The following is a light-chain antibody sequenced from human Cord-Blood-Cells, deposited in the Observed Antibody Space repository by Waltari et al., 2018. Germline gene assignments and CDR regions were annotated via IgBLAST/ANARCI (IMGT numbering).Light chain of an antibody. CDR2: GAS. J-gene: IGKJ1*01. CDR1: QRVSSSY. CDR3: QQYGSSPQT. V-gene: IGKV3-20*01. Sequence: EIVLPQSSATLSLSPGERATLPCRDSQRVSSSYLAWYQQKPGQAPRLLIDGASSRATGIPDRFSGSGSGTDFTLTISRLEPEDFAVYYCQQYGSSPQTFGQGTKVEIK.